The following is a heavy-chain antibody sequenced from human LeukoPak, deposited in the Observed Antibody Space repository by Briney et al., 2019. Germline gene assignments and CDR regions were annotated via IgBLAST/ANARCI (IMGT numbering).Heavy chain of an antibody. D-gene: IGHD5-18*01. J-gene: IGHJ4*02. CDR3: ARPRGYSYGTYFDY. V-gene: IGHV5-51*01. Sequence: GESLKISCKASGYIFTNYWIGWVRQMPGKGLEWMGIIYPGDSDTRYSPSFQGQVTISADKSISTTYLQWSSLKASDTAIYYCARPRGYSYGTYFDYWGQGTLVTVSS. CDR2: IYPGDSDT. CDR1: GYIFTNYW.